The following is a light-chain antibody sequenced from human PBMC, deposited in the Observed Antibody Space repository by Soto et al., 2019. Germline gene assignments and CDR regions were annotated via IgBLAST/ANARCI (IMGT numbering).Light chain of an antibody. CDR2: DVS. J-gene: IGLJ1*01. CDR3: SSYTSSNTYV. CDR1: SSDVGSYNY. V-gene: IGLV2-14*03. Sequence: QSALPQPASVSGSPGQSITISCTGTSSDVGSYNYVSWYQHHPGKVPQLMIYDVSNRPSGVSNRFSGSKSGNTASLTISGLQAEDEPDYYCSSYTSSNTYVFGTGTKVTVL.